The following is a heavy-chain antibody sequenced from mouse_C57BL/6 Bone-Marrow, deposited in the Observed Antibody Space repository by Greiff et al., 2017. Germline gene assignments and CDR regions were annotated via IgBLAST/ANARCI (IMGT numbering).Heavy chain of an antibody. D-gene: IGHD4-1*01. CDR3: ARTGSYWYFDV. Sequence: DVKLVESGGGLVQPGESLKLSCESNEYEFTSHDMSWVRKTPENRLELVAAINSDGGSTYYPDTMERRFIISRDNTTKTPYLQMSSLRSEDTALYYCARTGSYWYFDVWGTGTTVTVSS. J-gene: IGHJ1*03. V-gene: IGHV5-2*01. CDR1: EYEFTSHD. CDR2: INSDGGST.